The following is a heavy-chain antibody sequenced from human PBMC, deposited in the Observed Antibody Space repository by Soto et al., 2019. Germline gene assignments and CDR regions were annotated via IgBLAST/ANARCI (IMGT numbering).Heavy chain of an antibody. Sequence: PGGSLRLSCAASGLTVSNAYMAWVRQAPGMGLEWVSVIYDNGTTYYADSVKGRFTISRDTSTNTLSLQMDSLRAEDTAVYYCVRPLPPGRNYGLDVWGQGTTVTVSS. J-gene: IGHJ6*01. CDR2: IYDNGTT. CDR1: GLTVSNAY. CDR3: VRPLPPGRNYGLDV. D-gene: IGHD3-10*01. V-gene: IGHV3-53*01.